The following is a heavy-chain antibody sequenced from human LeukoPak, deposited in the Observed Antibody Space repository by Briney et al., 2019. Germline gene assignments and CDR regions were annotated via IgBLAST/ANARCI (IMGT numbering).Heavy chain of an antibody. D-gene: IGHD3-16*02. CDR1: GYTFTSYG. Sequence: ASVKVSCKASGYTFTSYGISWVRQAPGQGLEWMGWINAYNGNTNYAQKLQGRVTMTTDTSTSTAYMELRSLRSDDTAVYYCARTYVWGSYRSVNWFDPWGQGTLVTVSS. V-gene: IGHV1-18*01. CDR3: ARTYVWGSYRSVNWFDP. CDR2: INAYNGNT. J-gene: IGHJ5*02.